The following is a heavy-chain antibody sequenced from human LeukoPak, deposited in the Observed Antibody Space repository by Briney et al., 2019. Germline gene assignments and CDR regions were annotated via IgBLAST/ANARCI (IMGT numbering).Heavy chain of an antibody. J-gene: IGHJ5*02. CDR2: INPNNGGT. D-gene: IGHD3-9*01. V-gene: IGHV1-2*06. CDR1: GYTFTGYY. Sequence: GASVKVSCKASGYTFTGYYMHWVRQAPGQGLEWMGRINPNNGGTNYAQKFQGRVTMTRDTSISTAYMELSRLRSDDTAVYYCARDYDILTGYYTFSWFDPWGQGTLVTVSS. CDR3: ARDYDILTGYYTFSWFDP.